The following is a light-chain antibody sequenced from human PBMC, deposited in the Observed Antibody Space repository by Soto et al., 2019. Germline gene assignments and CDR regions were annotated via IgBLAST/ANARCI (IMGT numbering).Light chain of an antibody. Sequence: DIQMTQSPSTLSASVGDRVTITCRASQSISYWLACYQQKPGKAPKLLIYKASTLESGVPSRFSGSGSGTEFTLTISSLQPDDFATYYCQQYNRYSTFGQGTKLEIK. CDR1: QSISYW. CDR3: QQYNRYST. CDR2: KAS. J-gene: IGKJ2*01. V-gene: IGKV1-5*03.